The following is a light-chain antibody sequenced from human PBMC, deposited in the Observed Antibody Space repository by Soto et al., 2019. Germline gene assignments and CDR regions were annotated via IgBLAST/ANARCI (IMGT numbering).Light chain of an antibody. CDR3: QQYGTSPRT. CDR1: QSVSNNY. J-gene: IGKJ1*01. V-gene: IGKV3-20*01. Sequence: EIVLTQSPGTLSLSPGERATLSCRASQSVSNNYLAWYQQKPGQAPRLLIYGASSRATGIPDRFSGRGSGTDFTLTISRLVPEDFAVYFCQQYGTSPRTFGQGTKVDI. CDR2: GAS.